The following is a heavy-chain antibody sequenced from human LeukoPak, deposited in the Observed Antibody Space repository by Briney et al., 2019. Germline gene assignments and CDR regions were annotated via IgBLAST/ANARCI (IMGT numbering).Heavy chain of an antibody. D-gene: IGHD5/OR15-5a*01. J-gene: IGHJ6*03. Sequence: GGSLRLSCAASGFTFSSYAMSWVRQAPGKGLEWVSAISGSGGSTYYADSVKGRFTISRDNSKNTLYLQMNSLRAEDTAVYYCAKGVRLSSNYYMDVWGKGTTVTVSS. CDR2: ISGSGGST. CDR3: AKGVRLSSNYYMDV. CDR1: GFTFSSYA. V-gene: IGHV3-23*01.